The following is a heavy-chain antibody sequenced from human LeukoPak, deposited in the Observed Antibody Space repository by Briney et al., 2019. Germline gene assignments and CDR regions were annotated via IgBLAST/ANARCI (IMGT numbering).Heavy chain of an antibody. CDR3: ARGGCSSGSIFYYYYGMDV. CDR1: GGSFSGYY. D-gene: IGHD6-19*01. J-gene: IGHJ6*04. CDR2: INHSGST. V-gene: IGHV4-34*01. Sequence: SETLSLTCAVYGGSFSGYYWSWIRQPPGKGLEWIGEINHSGSTNYNPSLKSRVTISVDTSKNQFSLKLSSVTAADTAVYYCARGGCSSGSIFYYYYGMDVWGKGTTVTVSS.